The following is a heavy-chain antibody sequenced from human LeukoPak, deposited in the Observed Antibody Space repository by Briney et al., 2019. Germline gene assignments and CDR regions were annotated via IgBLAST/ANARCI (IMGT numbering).Heavy chain of an antibody. J-gene: IGHJ4*02. CDR2: LYSDDRT. Sequence: GGSLRLSCAASGFTFSRFWMSWVRQAPGKGLEWVSVLYSDDRTYYADSVKGRFTISRDNSKNTLYLQMNTLRAEDTAMYYCAREVNGYADYWGQGTLVTVSS. V-gene: IGHV3-53*01. D-gene: IGHD5-18*01. CDR3: AREVNGYADY. CDR1: GFTFSRFW.